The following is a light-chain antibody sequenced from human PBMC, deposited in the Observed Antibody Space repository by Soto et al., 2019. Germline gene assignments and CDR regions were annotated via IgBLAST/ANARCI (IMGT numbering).Light chain of an antibody. CDR2: SDT. J-gene: IGLJ2*01. Sequence: SYELTQPPSVSVAPGKKASISCGGNNIGSKGVHWYQQKPGQAPVLVIYSDTELPQLIPERCSGSNSANLATLTISRVEAWDEHDYYCQVWDSGSGHVVFGGGTKLNVL. V-gene: IGLV3-21*04. CDR1: NIGSKG. CDR3: QVWDSGSGHVV.